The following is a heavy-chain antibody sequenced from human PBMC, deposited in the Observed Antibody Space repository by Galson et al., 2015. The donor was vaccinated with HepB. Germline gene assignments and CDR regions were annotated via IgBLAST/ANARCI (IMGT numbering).Heavy chain of an antibody. D-gene: IGHD1-26*01. CDR1: GFTFTTYG. Sequence: SLRLSCAASGFTFTTYGIHWVRQAPGKGLEWVAVIWYDGGDKYYADSVKGRFTISRDNAKSTVYLQMNSLRAEDTAVYFCARRSGSYYVISPFDYWGQGTLVTVSS. CDR3: ARRSGSYYVISPFDY. CDR2: IWYDGGDK. J-gene: IGHJ4*02. V-gene: IGHV3-33*01.